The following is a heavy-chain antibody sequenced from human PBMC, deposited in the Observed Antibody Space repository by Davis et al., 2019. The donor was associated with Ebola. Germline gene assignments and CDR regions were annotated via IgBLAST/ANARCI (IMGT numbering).Heavy chain of an antibody. Sequence: GGSLRLSCAASGFTFRSYAMNWVRQAPGKGLEWVSYISGGGERTYYTDSVKGRFTVSRENAKNTLFLQMTSLRAEDMAVYYCVRDPALVVTGGGWFFGLWGRGTLVTVSS. CDR2: ISGGGERT. D-gene: IGHD2-21*02. CDR3: VRDPALVVTGGGWFFGL. CDR1: GFTFRSYA. V-gene: IGHV3-23*01. J-gene: IGHJ2*01.